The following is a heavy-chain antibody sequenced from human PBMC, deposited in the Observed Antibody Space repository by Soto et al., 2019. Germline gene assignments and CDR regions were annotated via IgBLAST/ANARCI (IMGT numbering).Heavy chain of an antibody. Sequence: ASVKVSCKASGYTFTSYGISWVRQAPGQGLEWMGWISAYNGNTNYAQKLQGRVTMTTDTSTSTAYMELRSLRSDDTAVYYCARDPIPRGSYYYYGMDVWGQGITVTVSS. CDR3: ARDPIPRGSYYYYGMDV. D-gene: IGHD1-26*01. J-gene: IGHJ6*02. CDR1: GYTFTSYG. V-gene: IGHV1-18*04. CDR2: ISAYNGNT.